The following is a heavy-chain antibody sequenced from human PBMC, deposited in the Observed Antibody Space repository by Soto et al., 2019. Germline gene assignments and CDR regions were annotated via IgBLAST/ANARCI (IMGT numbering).Heavy chain of an antibody. D-gene: IGHD4-17*01. J-gene: IGHJ4*02. CDR2: ISYDGTNK. V-gene: IGHV3-30-3*01. CDR1: GFILSSYA. Sequence: QVQLVESGGGVVQPGRSLRLSCAASGFILSSYAMHWVRQAPGKGLEWIAFISYDGTNKYFADSVKGRFTISRDNSKSTLYLQMSGLRAEDTAVYYCARAPLGDFHYFDSWGQGTLVTVSS. CDR3: ARAPLGDFHYFDS.